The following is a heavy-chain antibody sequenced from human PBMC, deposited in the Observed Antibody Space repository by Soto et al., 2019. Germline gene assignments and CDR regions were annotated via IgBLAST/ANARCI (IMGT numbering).Heavy chain of an antibody. CDR1: GFIFKMYW. CDR2: IYNDGTYS. V-gene: IGHV3-74*01. Sequence: GGSLRLSCAASGFIFKMYWMHWVRQSPGKGLVWISRIYNDGTYSDYADSVRGRFAISRDNVNDTLYLQMNNLRAEDSGLYYCTRGPRPISTGTGAYWGQGTQVTVSS. J-gene: IGHJ4*02. CDR3: TRGPRPISTGTGAY. D-gene: IGHD3-10*01.